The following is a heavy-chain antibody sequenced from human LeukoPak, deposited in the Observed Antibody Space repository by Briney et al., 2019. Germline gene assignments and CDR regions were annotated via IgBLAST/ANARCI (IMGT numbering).Heavy chain of an antibody. D-gene: IGHD3-9*01. CDR3: ARGELRYFDWLFPDY. V-gene: IGHV3-30*02. CDR2: IRYDGSNK. CDR1: GITFSRYG. J-gene: IGHJ4*02. Sequence: PGGSLSLTCAASGITFSRYGMHWVRQAPGKGLEWVTFIRYDGSNKYYADSVKGRFTISRDNSKNTLYLQMNSLRAEDTAVYYCARGELRYFDWLFPDYWGQGTLVTVSS.